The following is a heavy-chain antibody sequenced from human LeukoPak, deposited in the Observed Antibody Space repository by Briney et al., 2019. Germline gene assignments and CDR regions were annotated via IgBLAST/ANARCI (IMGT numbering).Heavy chain of an antibody. CDR2: ISGDGGTT. Sequence: PGGSLRLSWTASRSSLNGYSTDWDRQAPPKGLEWVSLISGDGGTTDYADSVKGRFTISRDNRRNSLYLHMNSLRTEDTALYFCAKVYVGSWYAYDHWGQGTLVTVSS. D-gene: IGHD6-13*01. J-gene: IGHJ4*02. CDR3: AKVYVGSWYAYDH. V-gene: IGHV3-43*02. CDR1: RSSLNGYS.